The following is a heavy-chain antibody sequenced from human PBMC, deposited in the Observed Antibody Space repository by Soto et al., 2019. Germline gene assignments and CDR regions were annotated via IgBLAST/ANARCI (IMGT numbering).Heavy chain of an antibody. CDR2: ISSGSGNI. Sequence: GGSLRLSCAASGFIFSSYDMNWVRQAPGKGLEWVSYISSGSGNILYADSVKGRFTISRDNSKNTLYLQMNSLRAEDTAVYYCAIYSSGWYPLDYWGQGTLVTVSS. D-gene: IGHD6-19*01. CDR1: GFIFSSYD. V-gene: IGHV3-48*01. J-gene: IGHJ4*02. CDR3: AIYSSGWYPLDY.